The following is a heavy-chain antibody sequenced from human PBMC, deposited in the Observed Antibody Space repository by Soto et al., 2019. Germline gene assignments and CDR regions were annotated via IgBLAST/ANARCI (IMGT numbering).Heavy chain of an antibody. CDR3: ARQIYDSDTGPNFQYYFDS. D-gene: IGHD3-22*01. V-gene: IGHV5-10-1*01. Sequence: GESLKISCKGAGYSFAGYWITWVRQKPGKGLEWMGRIDPSDSQTYYSPSFRGHVTISVTKSITTVFLQWSSLRASDTAMYYCARQIYDSDTGPNFQYYFDSWGQGTPVTVSS. CDR1: GYSFAGYW. J-gene: IGHJ4*02. CDR2: IDPSDSQT.